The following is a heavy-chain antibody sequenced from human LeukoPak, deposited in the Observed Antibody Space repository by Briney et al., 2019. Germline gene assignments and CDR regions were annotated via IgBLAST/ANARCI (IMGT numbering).Heavy chain of an antibody. J-gene: IGHJ4*02. D-gene: IGHD1-26*01. CDR3: ARAEFSGSYYWEFDY. CDR1: GGTFSSYA. V-gene: IGHV1-69*04. Sequence: ASVKVSCKASGGTFSSYAISWVRQAPGQGLEWMGRIIPILGIVNYAQKFQGRVTITADKSTSTAYMELSSLRSEDTAVYYCARAEFSGSYYWEFDYWGQGTLVTVSS. CDR2: IIPILGIV.